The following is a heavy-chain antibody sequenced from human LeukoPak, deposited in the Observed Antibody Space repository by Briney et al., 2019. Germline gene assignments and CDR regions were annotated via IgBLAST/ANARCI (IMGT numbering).Heavy chain of an antibody. D-gene: IGHD6-13*01. Sequence: GGSLRLSCAASGFTFRRYSMHWVRQAPGKGLEWVAVISPDGNNKYYADSVRGRFTISRDNPKNTLFLQMNSLRAEDTAVYYCARVRGSTFIVSWFDPWGQGTLVTVSS. V-gene: IGHV3-30-3*01. J-gene: IGHJ5*02. CDR3: ARVRGSTFIVSWFDP. CDR2: ISPDGNNK. CDR1: GFTFRRYS.